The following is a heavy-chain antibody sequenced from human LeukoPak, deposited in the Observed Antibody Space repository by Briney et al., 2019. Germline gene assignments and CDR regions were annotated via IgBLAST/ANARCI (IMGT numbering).Heavy chain of an antibody. V-gene: IGHV1-2*02. CDR1: GYTFTGYY. CDR3: ARDRLSYCSGGSCYEWIQLWFGEWYFDY. D-gene: IGHD2-15*01. CDR2: IYPNSGGT. Sequence: ASVKVSCKASGYTFTGYYMHWVRQAPGQGLEWMRWIYPNSGGTNYAQKFQGGVSMTRDTSISTAYMELSRLRSDDTAVYYCARDRLSYCSGGSCYEWIQLWFGEWYFDYWGQGTLVTVSS. J-gene: IGHJ4*02.